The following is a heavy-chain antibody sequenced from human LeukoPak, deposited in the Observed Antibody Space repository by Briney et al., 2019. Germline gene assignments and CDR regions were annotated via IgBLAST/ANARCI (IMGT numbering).Heavy chain of an antibody. V-gene: IGHV1-69*05. J-gene: IGHJ4*02. CDR3: ARGETITMIVVGYDY. D-gene: IGHD3-22*01. CDR1: GGTFSSYA. CDR2: IIPIFGTA. Sequence: SVKVSCKASGGTFSSYAISWVRQAPGQGLEWMGGIIPIFGTANYAQKFQGRVTITTDESTSTAYMELSSLRSEDTAVYYCARGETITMIVVGYDYWGQGTLVTVSS.